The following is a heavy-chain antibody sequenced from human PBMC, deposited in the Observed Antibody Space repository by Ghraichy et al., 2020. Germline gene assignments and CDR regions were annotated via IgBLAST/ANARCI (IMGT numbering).Heavy chain of an antibody. CDR1: GFTVSSNY. Sequence: GESLNISCAASGFTVSSNYMSWVRQAPGKGLECVSVIYSGGSTYYADSVRGRFTISRDNPKSTLYLQMNSLRVEDTAVYYCARGEATAGTLLVYWGQGTLVTVSS. V-gene: IGHV3-66*01. CDR2: IYSGGST. J-gene: IGHJ4*02. D-gene: IGHD6-13*01. CDR3: ARGEATAGTLLVY.